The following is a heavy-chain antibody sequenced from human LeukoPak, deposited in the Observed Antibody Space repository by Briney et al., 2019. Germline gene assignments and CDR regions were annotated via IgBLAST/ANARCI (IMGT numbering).Heavy chain of an antibody. J-gene: IGHJ4*02. CDR1: GYIFTSYW. Sequence: GESLKISCKGSGYIFTSYWIGWVRQMPGKGLEWMGIIYPGDSDTRYSPSFQGQVTISADKSLSTAYLQWSSLKASDTAMYYCASHQTNSGYDNFDYWGQGTLVTVSS. CDR2: IYPGDSDT. CDR3: ASHQTNSGYDNFDY. V-gene: IGHV5-51*01. D-gene: IGHD5-12*01.